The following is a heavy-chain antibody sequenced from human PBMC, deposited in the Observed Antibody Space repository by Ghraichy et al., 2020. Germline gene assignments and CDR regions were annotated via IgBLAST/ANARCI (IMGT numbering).Heavy chain of an antibody. CDR3: ARAGVGYDSSGYTHY. D-gene: IGHD3-22*01. J-gene: IGHJ4*02. Sequence: GESLNISCAASGFTFSNYWMSWVRQAPGKGLEWVANIKQDGAEKYYVDSVKGRFTISRDNAKNSLYLQMNSLRAEDTAVYYCARAGVGYDSSGYTHYWGQGTLVTVSS. CDR2: IKQDGAEK. V-gene: IGHV3-7*01. CDR1: GFTFSNYW.